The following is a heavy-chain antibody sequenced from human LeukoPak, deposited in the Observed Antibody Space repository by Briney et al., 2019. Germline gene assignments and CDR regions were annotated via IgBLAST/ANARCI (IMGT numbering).Heavy chain of an antibody. J-gene: IGHJ4*02. Sequence: GGSLRLSCAASGFTFTAAWMSWVRQAPGKGLEWVGRIESKSDGGTTFYAAPVKGRFTISRDDLKNTLYLQMNSLKTEDTAVYFCTLDDVGLAPDYWGQGTLVTVSS. CDR2: IESKSDGGTT. V-gene: IGHV3-15*04. D-gene: IGHD3-16*01. CDR3: TLDDVGLAPDY. CDR1: GFTFTAAW.